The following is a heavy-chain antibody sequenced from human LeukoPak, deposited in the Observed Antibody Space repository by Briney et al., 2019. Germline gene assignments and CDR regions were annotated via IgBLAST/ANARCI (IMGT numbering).Heavy chain of an antibody. J-gene: IGHJ1*01. D-gene: IGHD4-23*01. CDR3: ARAYGGNSQYFQH. V-gene: IGHV4-61*02. CDR1: NGSISSDTYF. Sequence: PSETLSLTCTVSNGSISSDTYFWSWIRQPAGKGLEWIGRMSSSGISTYSPSLKSRVTISIDTSKNQFSLKLSSVTAADTAVYYCARAYGGNSQYFQHWGQGTLVTVSS. CDR2: MSSSGIS.